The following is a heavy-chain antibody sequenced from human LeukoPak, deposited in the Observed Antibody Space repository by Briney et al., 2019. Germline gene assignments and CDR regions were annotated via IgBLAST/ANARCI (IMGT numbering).Heavy chain of an antibody. Sequence: GGSLRLSCAASGFTFRNYAMHWVRQAPGKGLEWLADIRYDGSCKYYADFVKGRFTISRDYSKNTLYLHMNSLRAEGHAVYYCARDLMGIAYRGAFYYWGQGTLVTVSS. D-gene: IGHD6-13*01. CDR1: GFTFRNYA. V-gene: IGHV3-33*01. J-gene: IGHJ4*02. CDR2: IRYDGSCK. CDR3: ARDLMGIAYRGAFYY.